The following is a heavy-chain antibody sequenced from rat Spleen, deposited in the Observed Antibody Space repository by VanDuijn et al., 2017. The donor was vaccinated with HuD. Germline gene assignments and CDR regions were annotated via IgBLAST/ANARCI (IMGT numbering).Heavy chain of an antibody. CDR1: GFSLTSNG. CDR3: TRAPGKGYVMDA. CDR2: IWTGGST. V-gene: IGHV2-4*01. Sequence: QVQLKESGPGLVQPSQTLSLTCTVSGFSLTSNGVSWVRQPPGKGLEWMGVIWTGGSTDYNSALKSRLIISRDTSKSQLFLKMNSLQTEDTAIYYCTRAPGKGYVMDAWGQGTAVTVSS. D-gene: IGHD5-1*01. J-gene: IGHJ4*01.